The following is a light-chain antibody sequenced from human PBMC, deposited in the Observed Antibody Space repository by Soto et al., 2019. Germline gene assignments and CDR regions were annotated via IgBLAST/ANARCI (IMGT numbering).Light chain of an antibody. CDR2: EVT. CDR1: SSDVGGYNY. Sequence: QSSLTQPPSASGSPGQSGTISCTGTSSDVGGYNYVSWYQQHPGKAPKLMIYEVTQRPSGVPDRFSGSKFGNTAYLTVSGLQAEDEADYYCSSYAGSTRGVFGTGTKVTVL. J-gene: IGLJ1*01. V-gene: IGLV2-8*01. CDR3: SSYAGSTRGV.